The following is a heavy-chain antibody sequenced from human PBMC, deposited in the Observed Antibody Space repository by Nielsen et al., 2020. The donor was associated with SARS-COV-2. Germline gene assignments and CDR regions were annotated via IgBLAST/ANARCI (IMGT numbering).Heavy chain of an antibody. V-gene: IGHV1-8*02. J-gene: IGHJ6*03. CDR1: GYSFTSYW. CDR3: ARDYPYYMDV. D-gene: IGHD3-10*01. Sequence: ESLKISCKGSGYSFTSYWIGWVRQATGQGLEWMGWMNPNSGNTGYAQKFQGRVTMTRNTSISTAYMELSSLRSEDTAVYYCARDYPYYMDVWGKGTTVTVSS. CDR2: MNPNSGNT.